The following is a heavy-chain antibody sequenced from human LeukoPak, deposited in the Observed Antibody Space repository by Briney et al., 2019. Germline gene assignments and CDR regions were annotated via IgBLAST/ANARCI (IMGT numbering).Heavy chain of an antibody. CDR2: IYYSGST. CDR1: GGSISNYY. Sequence: SETLSLTCTVSGGSISNYYWSWIRRPPGKGLEWIGYIYYSGSTLYNPSLKSRVTMSVDTSKSQFSLKLSSVTAADTAIYYCAREVCSGGSCYPNWFDPWGQGTLVTVSS. J-gene: IGHJ5*02. D-gene: IGHD2-15*01. CDR3: AREVCSGGSCYPNWFDP. V-gene: IGHV4-59*12.